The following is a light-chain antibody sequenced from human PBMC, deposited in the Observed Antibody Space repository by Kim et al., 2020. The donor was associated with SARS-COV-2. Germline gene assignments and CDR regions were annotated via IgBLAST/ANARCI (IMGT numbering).Light chain of an antibody. CDR1: QSVSNN. CDR2: GAS. V-gene: IGKV3-15*01. CDR3: QQYNNWPQT. Sequence: SGSPGERAPLSCRASQSVSNNLAWYQQKPGQAPRLLIYGASTRATGIPARFSGSGSGTEFTLTISSLQSEDFAVYYCQQYNNWPQTFGQGTKLEI. J-gene: IGKJ2*01.